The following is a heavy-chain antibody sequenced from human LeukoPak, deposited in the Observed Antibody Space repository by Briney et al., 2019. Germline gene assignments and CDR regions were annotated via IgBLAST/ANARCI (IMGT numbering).Heavy chain of an antibody. CDR3: ARDPGGYSYGREFDY. V-gene: IGHV3-48*01. D-gene: IGHD5-18*01. J-gene: IGHJ4*02. Sequence: PGGSLRLSCAASGFTFSSYSMNWVRQAPGKGLEWISYISSSSSTIYYADSVKGRFTISRDNAKNSLYLQMNSLRAEDTAVYYCARDPGGYSYGREFDYWGREPWSPSPQ. CDR2: ISSSSSTI. CDR1: GFTFSSYS.